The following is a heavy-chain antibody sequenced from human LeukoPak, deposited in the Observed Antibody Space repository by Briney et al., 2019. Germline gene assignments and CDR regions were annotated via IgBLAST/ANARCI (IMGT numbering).Heavy chain of an antibody. CDR1: GYTFTRYY. CDR2: INPSGGSP. J-gene: IGHJ3*02. Sequence: ASVKASCKASGYTFTRYYMHWVRQAPGQGLEWMGIINPSGGSPSYAQNFQGSVTMTRDTSTSTVYMELSSLRSEDTAVYYCARARTVVTPFDAFDIWGQGTMVTVSS. CDR3: ARARTVVTPFDAFDI. D-gene: IGHD4-23*01. V-gene: IGHV1-46*01.